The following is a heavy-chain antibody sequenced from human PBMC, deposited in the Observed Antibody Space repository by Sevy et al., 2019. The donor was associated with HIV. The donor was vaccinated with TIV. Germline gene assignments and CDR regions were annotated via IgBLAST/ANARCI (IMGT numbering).Heavy chain of an antibody. CDR1: EFIFSTHA. V-gene: IGHV3-30-3*01. CDR2: ISYEGSET. D-gene: IGHD6-13*01. J-gene: IGHJ4*02. Sequence: GGSLRLSCAASEFIFSTHAMHWVRQAPGKGLEWVAVISYEGSETYYADSVKGRFTISRDNSKNTLYLQMNGLRVEDTAVYYCARDGGYSINWYPLYWCQGTLVTVPS. CDR3: ARDGGYSINWYPLY.